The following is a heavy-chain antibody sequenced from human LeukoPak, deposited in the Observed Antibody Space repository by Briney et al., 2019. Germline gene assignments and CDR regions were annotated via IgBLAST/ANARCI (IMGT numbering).Heavy chain of an antibody. J-gene: IGHJ4*02. Sequence: PSETLSLTCTVSGGSISSSSYYWGWIRQPPGEGLEWIGTIYYSGTTYYNPSLGSRVTISLDTSKNQFPLKLTSVTAADTAVYYCARRSTKENGFDFWGQGTLVTVSS. V-gene: IGHV4-39*01. CDR3: ARRSTKENGFDF. CDR1: GGSISSSSYY. D-gene: IGHD1-1*01. CDR2: IYYSGTT.